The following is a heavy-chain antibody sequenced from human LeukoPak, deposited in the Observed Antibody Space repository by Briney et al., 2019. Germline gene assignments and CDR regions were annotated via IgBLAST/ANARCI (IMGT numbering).Heavy chain of an antibody. J-gene: IGHJ4*02. CDR1: GGTFSSYA. Sequence: SVKVSCKASGGTFSSYAISWVRQAPGQGLEWMGGIIPIFGTANYAQKFQGRVTITTDESTSTAYMELSSLRSEDTAVYYCARAPPSGYSSSWYLNYWGQGTLVTVSS. CDR3: ARAPPSGYSSSWYLNY. V-gene: IGHV1-69*05. CDR2: IIPIFGTA. D-gene: IGHD6-13*01.